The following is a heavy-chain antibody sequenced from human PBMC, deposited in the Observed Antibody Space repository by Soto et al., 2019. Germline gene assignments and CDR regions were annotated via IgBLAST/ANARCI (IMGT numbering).Heavy chain of an antibody. CDR3: ARNWMPAYVSGMRKRKDYFYYGLNL. CDR1: GGTFGTNA. D-gene: IGHD3-10*01. J-gene: IGHJ6*02. CDR2: IIPIYGTT. Sequence: QVRLVQPGTEVKKPGSSVKVSCKASGGTFGTNAVSWVRQAPGQGFECLGGIIPIYGTTNYAQKFQGRVAITADDKTPSAYLEMRSLTAEDTATYYCARNWMPAYVSGMRKRKDYFYYGLNLWGQGTTVTVAS. V-gene: IGHV1-69*01.